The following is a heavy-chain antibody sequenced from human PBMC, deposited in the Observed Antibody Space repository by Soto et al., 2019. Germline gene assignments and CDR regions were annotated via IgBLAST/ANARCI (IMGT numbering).Heavy chain of an antibody. D-gene: IGHD5-12*01. CDR2: IRGNGDSP. J-gene: IGHJ4*02. CDR1: GFTFSSYT. V-gene: IGHV3-64D*06. CDR3: VKSRGGNNFDFFD. Sequence: GSLRLSCSASGFTFSSYTMHWVRQAPGKGLDYVSGIRGNGDSPFYADSVKGRFTISRDNSKNALYLLMSSLSADDTAVYYCVKSRGGNNFDFFDWGQGALVPVPS.